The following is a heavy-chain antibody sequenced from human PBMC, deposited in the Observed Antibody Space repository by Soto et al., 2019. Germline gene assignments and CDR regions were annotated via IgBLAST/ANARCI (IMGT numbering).Heavy chain of an antibody. V-gene: IGHV4-59*08. Sequence: SETLSLTCTVSGGSISSYYWSWIRQPPGKGLEWIGYIYYSGSTNYNPSLKSRVTISVDTSKNQFSLKLSSVTAADTAVYYCARHTRLINSSGWYFDYWGQGTLVTVSS. J-gene: IGHJ4*02. CDR3: ARHTRLINSSGWYFDY. CDR1: GGSISSYY. D-gene: IGHD6-19*01. CDR2: IYYSGST.